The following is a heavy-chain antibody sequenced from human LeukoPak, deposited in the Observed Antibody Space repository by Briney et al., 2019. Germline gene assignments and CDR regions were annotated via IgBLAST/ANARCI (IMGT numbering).Heavy chain of an antibody. CDR1: GASFSDFY. CDR3: ARDRISVTDPPNWFDP. V-gene: IGHV4-34*01. D-gene: IGHD6-19*01. CDR2: IYHSGNT. Sequence: SETLSLTCAVYGASFSDFYWSWIRQPPGKGLEWIGSIYHSGNTYYNPSLKSRVTISLDTSNNQFSLRLSSVTAADTAVYFCARDRISVTDPPNWFDPWGQGTLVAVSS. J-gene: IGHJ5*02.